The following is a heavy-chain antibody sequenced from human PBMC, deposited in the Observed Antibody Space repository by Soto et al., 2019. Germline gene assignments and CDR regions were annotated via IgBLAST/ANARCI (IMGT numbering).Heavy chain of an antibody. Sequence: ASVKVSCKASGYTFTSNGISWVRQAPGQGLEWMGWISAYNGNTNYAQELQGRVTMTTDTSTSTAYMELRSLRSDDTAVYYCARDITMIVVVNIDAFDIWGQGTMVTVSS. CDR1: GYTFTSNG. J-gene: IGHJ3*02. D-gene: IGHD3-22*01. CDR3: ARDITMIVVVNIDAFDI. CDR2: ISAYNGNT. V-gene: IGHV1-18*01.